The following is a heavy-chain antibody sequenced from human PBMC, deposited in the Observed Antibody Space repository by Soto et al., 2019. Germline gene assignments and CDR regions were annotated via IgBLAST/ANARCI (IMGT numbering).Heavy chain of an antibody. CDR3: TRMGAEDYWYLEL. D-gene: IGHD3-16*01. V-gene: IGHV3-73*01. CDR1: GFTFIGST. J-gene: IGHJ2*01. Sequence: PGGSLRLSCAASGFTFIGSTMHWVRQASGKGLEWVGRIRSKVNNYATAYAASVEGRFTISRDDSQNTTYLQMNSLKTEDTALYYCTRMGAEDYWYLELWGRGSLVTVSS. CDR2: IRSKVNNYAT.